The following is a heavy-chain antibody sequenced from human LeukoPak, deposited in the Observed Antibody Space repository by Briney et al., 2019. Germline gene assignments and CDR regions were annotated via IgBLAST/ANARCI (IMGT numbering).Heavy chain of an antibody. Sequence: PSETLSLTCTVSGGSISSSSYYWGWIRQPPGKGLEWIGSIYYSGSTYYNPSLKSRVTMSVDTSKSQFSLKLSSVTAADTAVYYCARSAVSSPYYYMDVWGKGTTVTVSS. CDR2: IYYSGST. V-gene: IGHV4-39*07. J-gene: IGHJ6*03. CDR3: ARSAVSSPYYYMDV. D-gene: IGHD3-16*02. CDR1: GGSISSSSYY.